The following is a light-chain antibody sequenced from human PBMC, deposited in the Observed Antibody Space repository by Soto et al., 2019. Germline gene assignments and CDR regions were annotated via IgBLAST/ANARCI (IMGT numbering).Light chain of an antibody. J-gene: IGLJ1*01. V-gene: IGLV2-14*01. Sequence: QSALNQPASVSGSPGQSITISCTGTSSDVGGYNYVSWYQQHPGNAPKLMIYDVSKRPSGVSNRFSGSKSGNTASLTISGLQAEDEADYYCSSYISSSTLNVFGTGTKVTVL. CDR1: SSDVGGYNY. CDR3: SSYISSSTLNV. CDR2: DVS.